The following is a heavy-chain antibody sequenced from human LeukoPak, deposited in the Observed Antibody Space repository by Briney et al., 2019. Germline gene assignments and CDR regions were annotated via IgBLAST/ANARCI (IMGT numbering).Heavy chain of an antibody. CDR1: GFTFSSYA. CDR2: ISGSGGST. CDR3: AKDLSDYYYYDSSGYSSDY. V-gene: IGHV3-23*01. J-gene: IGHJ4*02. Sequence: GGSLRLSCAASGFTFSSYAMSWVRQAPGKGLEWVLAISGSGGSTYYADSVKGRFTISRDNSKNTLYLQMNSLRAEDTAVYYCAKDLSDYYYYDSSGYSSDYWGQGTLVTVSS. D-gene: IGHD3-22*01.